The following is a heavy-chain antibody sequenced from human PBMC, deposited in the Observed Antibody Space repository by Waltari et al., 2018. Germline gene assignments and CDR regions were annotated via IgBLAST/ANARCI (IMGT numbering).Heavy chain of an antibody. D-gene: IGHD5-12*01. CDR2: IYYSGST. V-gene: IGHV4-59*11. Sequence: QVQLQESGPGLVKPSETLSLTCTVSGGSISSHYWSWIRQPPGKGLEWIGYIYYSGSTNYNPSLKSRVTISVDTSKNQFSLKLSSVTAADTAVYYCARVLSGYDEYYFDYWSQGTLVTVSS. J-gene: IGHJ4*02. CDR3: ARVLSGYDEYYFDY. CDR1: GGSISSHY.